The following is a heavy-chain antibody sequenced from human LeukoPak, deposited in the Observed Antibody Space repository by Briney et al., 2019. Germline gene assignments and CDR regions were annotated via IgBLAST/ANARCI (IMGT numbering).Heavy chain of an antibody. CDR1: GFTVSSNY. J-gene: IGHJ4*02. V-gene: IGHV3-53*04. CDR3: AVTYYYDSSGYPKPYNFDY. D-gene: IGHD3-22*01. CDR2: IYSGGST. Sequence: PGGSLRLSCAASGFTVSSNYMSWVRQAPGKGLEWVSVIYSGGSTYYAESVKGRFTISRHNSKNTLYLQMNSLRAEDTAVYYCAVTYYYDSSGYPKPYNFDYWGQGTLVTVSS.